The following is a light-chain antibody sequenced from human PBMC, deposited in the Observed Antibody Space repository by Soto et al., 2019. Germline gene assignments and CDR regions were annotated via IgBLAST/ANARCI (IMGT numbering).Light chain of an antibody. CDR1: QNVLSD. V-gene: IGKV3-15*01. CDR2: GAT. CDR3: QQYRSWPRT. Sequence: EILLTQSPATLSVSPGETATLSCRASQNVLSDLAWYQQKPGQAPRLLVYGATTRATDAPAKFRGSGSGTEFSHTISSLQSEDFATYYCQQYRSWPRTFGQGSKVEI. J-gene: IGKJ1*01.